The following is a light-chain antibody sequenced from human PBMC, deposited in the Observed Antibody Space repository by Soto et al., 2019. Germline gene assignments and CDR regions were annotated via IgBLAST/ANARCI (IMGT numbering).Light chain of an antibody. CDR1: QTISSW. CDR2: DAS. V-gene: IGKV1-5*01. J-gene: IGKJ1*01. CDR3: QQYNNYPWT. Sequence: DIQMTQSPSTLSASVGDRVTITCRAGQTISSWLAWYQQKPGKAPNLLIYDASSLKSGVPSRFSGSGSGTEFTLTVSSLQPDDFATYYCQQYNNYPWTFGQGTKVEI.